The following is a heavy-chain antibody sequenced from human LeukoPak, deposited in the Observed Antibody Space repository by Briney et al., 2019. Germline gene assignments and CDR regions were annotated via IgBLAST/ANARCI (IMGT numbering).Heavy chain of an antibody. Sequence: PGGSLRLSCAVSGFTFSNYWMTWVRQAPGKGLEWVANIKPDGSDKYYVDSVKGRFTISRDNAKNSLYLEMNSLRAEDTAMYHCVRDSDTYGDHTTRRFDSWGQGTRVTVAS. CDR3: VRDSDTYGDHTTRRFDS. V-gene: IGHV3-7*01. J-gene: IGHJ4*02. CDR2: IKPDGSDK. CDR1: GFTFSNYW. D-gene: IGHD4-17*01.